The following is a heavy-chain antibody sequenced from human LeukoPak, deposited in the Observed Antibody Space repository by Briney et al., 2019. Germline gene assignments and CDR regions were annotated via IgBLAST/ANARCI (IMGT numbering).Heavy chain of an antibody. D-gene: IGHD3-22*01. J-gene: IGHJ4*02. V-gene: IGHV3-21*01. CDR1: GFTFSSYS. CDR2: ISSSSSYI. CDR3: ARDSDYDSSGYSGGFDY. Sequence: PGGSLRLSCAASGFTFSSYSMNWVRQAPGKGLEWVSSISSSSSYIYYADSVKGRVTISTDNAKNSLYLQMNSLRAEDTAVYYCARDSDYDSSGYSGGFDYWGQGTLVTVSS.